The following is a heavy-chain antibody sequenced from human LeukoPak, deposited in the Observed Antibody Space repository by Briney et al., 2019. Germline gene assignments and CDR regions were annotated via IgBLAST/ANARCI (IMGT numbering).Heavy chain of an antibody. D-gene: IGHD3-9*01. CDR1: GGTFSSYT. V-gene: IGHV1-69*13. J-gene: IGHJ6*03. Sequence: SVKVSCKASGGTFSSYTINWVRQAPGQGLEWMGGIIPVFGTANYVQKFQGRVTITADEPTTTAYMELTSLTSDDTAVYYCARETGTVPFHNVLTGRQDFYYYYIDVWGKGTTVTVSS. CDR3: ARETGTVPFHNVLTGRQDFYYYYIDV. CDR2: IIPVFGTA.